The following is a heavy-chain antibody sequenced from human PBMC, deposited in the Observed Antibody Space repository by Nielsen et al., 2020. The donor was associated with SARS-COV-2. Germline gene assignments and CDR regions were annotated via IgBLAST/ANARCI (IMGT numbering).Heavy chain of an antibody. CDR3: ARDRCGITARPGGYGMDV. D-gene: IGHD6-6*01. J-gene: IGHJ6*02. V-gene: IGHV3-21*01. CDR2: ISSSSSYI. CDR1: GFTFSSYS. Sequence: GESLKISCAASGFTFSSYSMNWVRQAPGKGLEWVSSISSSSSYIYYADSVKGRFTISRDNAKNSLYLQMNSLRAEDTAVYYCARDRCGITARPGGYGMDVWGQGTTVTVSS.